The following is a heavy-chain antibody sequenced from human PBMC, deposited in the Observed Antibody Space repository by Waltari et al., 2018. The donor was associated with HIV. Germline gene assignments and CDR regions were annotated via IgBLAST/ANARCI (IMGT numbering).Heavy chain of an antibody. CDR2: IYTSGST. CDR1: GGPISSYY. V-gene: IGHV4-4*07. Sequence: QVQLQESGPGLVKPSETLSLTCTVSGGPISSYYWSWIRQPAGKGLEWIGRIYTSGSTNYNPSLKSRVTMSVDTSKNQFSLKLSSVTAADTAVYYCARDQPPDILTGYHNWFDPWGQGTLVTVSS. D-gene: IGHD3-9*01. CDR3: ARDQPPDILTGYHNWFDP. J-gene: IGHJ5*02.